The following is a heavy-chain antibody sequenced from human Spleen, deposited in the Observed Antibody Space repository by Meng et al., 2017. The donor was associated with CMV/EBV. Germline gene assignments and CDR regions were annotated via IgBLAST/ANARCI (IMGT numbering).Heavy chain of an antibody. D-gene: IGHD2-2*01. V-gene: IGHV1-18*01. CDR1: GYTFTNYG. CDR3: ARGYCSSTSCYEGADY. CDR2: ISAYNGNT. Sequence: ASVKVSCKASGYTFTNYGITWVRQAPGQGLEWMGWISAYNGNTNYAQKLQGRVTMTRDTSTSTVYMELSSLRSEDTAVYYCARGYCSSTSCYEGADYWGQGTLVTVSS. J-gene: IGHJ4*02.